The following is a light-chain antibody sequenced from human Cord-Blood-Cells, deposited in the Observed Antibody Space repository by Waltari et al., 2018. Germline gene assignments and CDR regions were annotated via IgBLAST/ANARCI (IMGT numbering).Light chain of an antibody. CDR1: VLAKKKY. Sequence: SYELTQPSSVSVSPGQTARSTCSGDVLAKKKYARWFQQKPGQAPVLVIYKDSERPSGIPERFSGSSSGTTVTLTISGAQVEDEADYYCYSAADNNLVFGGGTKLTVL. V-gene: IGLV3-27*01. CDR2: KDS. J-gene: IGLJ3*02. CDR3: YSAADNNLV.